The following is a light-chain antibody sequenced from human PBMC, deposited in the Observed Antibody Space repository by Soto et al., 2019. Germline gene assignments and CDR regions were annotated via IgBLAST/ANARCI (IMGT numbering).Light chain of an antibody. CDR1: SCNIGAGYD. CDR3: QTYDTSLTGYV. CDR2: HNN. J-gene: IGLJ1*01. V-gene: IGLV1-40*01. Sequence: QSVLTQPASVSGAPGQWVTISCTGSSCNIGAGYDVSWYQQLQGTAPKLLMYHNNNRPSGVAARFSGSKSGTSASLLITGLQDEDEADYYCQTYDTSLTGYVFGTGTKLTVL.